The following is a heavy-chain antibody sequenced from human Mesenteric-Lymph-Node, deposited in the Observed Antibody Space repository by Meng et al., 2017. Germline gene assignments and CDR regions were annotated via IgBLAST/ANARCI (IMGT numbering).Heavy chain of an antibody. V-gene: IGHV4-38-2*02. CDR2: IYHSGIT. D-gene: IGHD3-3*01. J-gene: IGHJ4*02. CDR1: GYFISSGYY. CDR3: ARCKAPAVYYDFWSGYYIGAEFDY. Sequence: SETLSLTCTVSGYFISSGYYWGWIRPPPGKGLEWIGSIYHSGITYSNPSLKSRVTISEDTSENQFSLKLSSVTAADTAVYYCARCKAPAVYYDFWSGYYIGAEFDYWGQGTLVTVSS.